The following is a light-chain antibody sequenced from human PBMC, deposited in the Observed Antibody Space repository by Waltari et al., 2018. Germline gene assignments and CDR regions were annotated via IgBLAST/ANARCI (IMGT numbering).Light chain of an antibody. Sequence: EIVLTQSPGTLSLSPGDRATLSCRASHSFSSDYLAWYQQRPGQAPRLLISGTSSRATGIPDRFSGSGSGTDFTLTISRLGPEDFAVYYCLQYDTSPKTFGQGTKVDI. CDR2: GTS. CDR1: HSFSSDY. J-gene: IGKJ1*01. CDR3: LQYDTSPKT. V-gene: IGKV3-20*01.